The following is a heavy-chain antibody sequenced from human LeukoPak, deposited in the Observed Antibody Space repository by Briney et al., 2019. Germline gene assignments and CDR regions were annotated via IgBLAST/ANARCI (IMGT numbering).Heavy chain of an antibody. CDR2: IKSKTDGGTA. D-gene: IGHD5-24*01. J-gene: IGHJ4*02. Sequence: KPGGSLRLSCAASGFTFTSAWMHWVRQAPGKGLEWVGRIKSKTDGGTADYAAPVKGRFTISRDDSVNTLYLHMNSLKIEDTAVYYCTIGYERGGLGPGDGYNLCFWGQGTLVTVSS. CDR1: GFTFTSAW. V-gene: IGHV3-15*01. CDR3: TIGYERGGLGPGDGYNLCF.